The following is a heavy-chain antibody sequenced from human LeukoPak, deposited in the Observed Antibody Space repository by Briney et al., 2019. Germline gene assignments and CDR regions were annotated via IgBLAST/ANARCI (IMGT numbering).Heavy chain of an antibody. V-gene: IGHV1-69*04. D-gene: IGHD6-13*01. CDR1: GGTFGSYA. Sequence: ASVKVSCKASGGTFGSYAISWVRQAPGQGLEWMGRIIPILGIANYAQKFQGRVTITADKSTSTAYMELSSLRSEDTAVYYCARANIAAAGTFDYWGQGTLVTVSS. J-gene: IGHJ4*02. CDR3: ARANIAAAGTFDY. CDR2: IIPILGIA.